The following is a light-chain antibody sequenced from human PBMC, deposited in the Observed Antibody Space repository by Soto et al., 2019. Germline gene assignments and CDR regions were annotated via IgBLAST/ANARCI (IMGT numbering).Light chain of an antibody. CDR2: GAS. Sequence: EIVLTQSPGTLSLSPGERATLSCRASQSVSSSYLAWYQQKPGQAPRLLIYGASSRATGIPDRFSGSGSGTDFTLTISRLEPEEFAVYYCQHYGSLVLTFGGGTKVEI. J-gene: IGKJ4*01. CDR3: QHYGSLVLT. CDR1: QSVSSSY. V-gene: IGKV3-20*01.